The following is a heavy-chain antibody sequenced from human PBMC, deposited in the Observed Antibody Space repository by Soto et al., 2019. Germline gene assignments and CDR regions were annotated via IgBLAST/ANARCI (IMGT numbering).Heavy chain of an antibody. J-gene: IGHJ4*02. D-gene: IGHD1-1*01. CDR3: VRVDKQLGTTFFDH. CDR1: GDSVSSNSAA. Sequence: SQTLSLTCAISGDSVSSNSAAWNWIRQSPSRGLEWLGRTYQRSKWYNDYAVSVKSRITINPDTSKNQFSLQMNSLKTEDTAVYYCVRVDKQLGTTFFDHWGQGILVTVSS. CDR2: TYQRSKWYN. V-gene: IGHV6-1*01.